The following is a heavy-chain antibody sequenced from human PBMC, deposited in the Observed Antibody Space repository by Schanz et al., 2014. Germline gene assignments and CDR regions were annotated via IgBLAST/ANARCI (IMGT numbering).Heavy chain of an antibody. CDR2: IVGGGGRT. D-gene: IGHD3-22*01. CDR1: GFTFSSYT. Sequence: EVQLLESGGGLVQPGGSLRLSCSVSGFTFSSYTMHWVRQAPGKGLEWVSSIVGGGGRTYYADSVKGRFTISRDNSKNTLYLQMNSLRAEDTGVYYCARGREVVAKIFDVWGQGTMVTVSS. CDR3: ARGREVVAKIFDV. J-gene: IGHJ3*01. V-gene: IGHV3-23*01.